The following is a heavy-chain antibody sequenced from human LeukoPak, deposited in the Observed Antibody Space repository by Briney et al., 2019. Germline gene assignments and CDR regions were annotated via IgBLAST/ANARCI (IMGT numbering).Heavy chain of an antibody. D-gene: IGHD2-2*01. CDR1: GGTLSNYA. CDR2: IIPIFGTP. CDR3: ASGHCNSASCPFDY. V-gene: IGHV1-69*01. J-gene: IGHJ4*02. Sequence: SVKVSCKASGGTLSNYAISWVRQAPGQGLEWMGGIIPIFGTPNYGQKFQGRVTITADESAYMELSGLRSDDTAVYYCASGHCNSASCPFDYWGRGTLVTVSS.